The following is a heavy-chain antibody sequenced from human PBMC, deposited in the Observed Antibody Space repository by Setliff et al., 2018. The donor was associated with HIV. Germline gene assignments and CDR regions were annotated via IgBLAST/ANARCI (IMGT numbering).Heavy chain of an antibody. Sequence: GGSLRLSCAASGFTFINTWMSWVRQAPGKGLEWVGRIKSRADGWPTDYAAPVKGRFIISTDDSKKTLYLQMNSLRTEDTAVYYCATEGYNRPLDYWGQGTLVTVSS. D-gene: IGHD5-12*01. CDR2: IKSRADGWPT. J-gene: IGHJ4*02. CDR3: ATEGYNRPLDY. V-gene: IGHV3-15*01. CDR1: GFTFINTW.